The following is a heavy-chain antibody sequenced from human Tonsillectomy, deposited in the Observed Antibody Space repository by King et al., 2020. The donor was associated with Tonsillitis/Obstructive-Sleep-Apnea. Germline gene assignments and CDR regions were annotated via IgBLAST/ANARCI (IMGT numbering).Heavy chain of an antibody. V-gene: IGHV3-30*04. CDR1: GFTFSSYA. J-gene: IGHJ4*02. CDR2: ISYDGSNK. CDR3: ARDAPHTSSSWYYFDY. D-gene: IGHD6-13*01. Sequence: VQLVESGGGVVQPGRSLRLSCAASGFTFSSYAMHWVRQAPGKGLEWVAVISYDGSNKYYADSVKGRFTISRDNSKNTLYLQMNSLRAEDTAVYYCARDAPHTSSSWYYFDYWGQGTLVTVSS.